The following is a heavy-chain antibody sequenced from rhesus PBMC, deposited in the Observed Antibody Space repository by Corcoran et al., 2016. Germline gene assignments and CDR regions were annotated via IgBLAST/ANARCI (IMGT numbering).Heavy chain of an antibody. Sequence: QVTLKESGPALVKPTQTLTLTCTFSGFSISTSGMGVGWIRQPPGKALEWLALIYWDDDKNYRTALKSRLTITKETAKKQVVLTMTNMDPVDTATYYCARRRGWSDYSYFDYWGQGVLVTVSS. CDR3: ARRRGWSDYSYFDY. CDR1: GFSISTSGMG. CDR2: IYWDDDK. J-gene: IGHJ4*01. D-gene: IGHD3-22*01. V-gene: IGHV2-174*01.